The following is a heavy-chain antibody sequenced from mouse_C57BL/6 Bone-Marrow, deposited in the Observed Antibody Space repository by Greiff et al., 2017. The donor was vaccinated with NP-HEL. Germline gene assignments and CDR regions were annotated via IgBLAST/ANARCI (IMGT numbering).Heavy chain of an antibody. Sequence: EVKLVESGGGLVKPGGSLKLSCAASGFTFSDYGMHWVRQAPEKGLEWVAYISSGSSTIYYADTVKGRFTISRDNAKNTLFLQMTSLRSEDTAMYYCARAKLGQIAYWGQGTLVTVSA. D-gene: IGHD4-1*01. CDR3: ARAKLGQIAY. J-gene: IGHJ3*01. CDR1: GFTFSDYG. V-gene: IGHV5-17*01. CDR2: ISSGSSTI.